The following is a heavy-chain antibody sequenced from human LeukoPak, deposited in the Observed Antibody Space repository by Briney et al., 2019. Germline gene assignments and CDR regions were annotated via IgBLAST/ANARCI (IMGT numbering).Heavy chain of an antibody. CDR1: GLTFSSYS. D-gene: IGHD3-3*01. V-gene: IGHV3-21*01. CDR3: ARVGFYDFWSGINFFDY. Sequence: GGSLTLSWAASGLTFSSYSVKWVRQAPGKGLEWVSSITSSSSTYYSDSVKGRFTISRDNAKNSLYLQMNSLRVEDTAVYYCARVGFYDFWSGINFFDYWGQGTLVTVSS. CDR2: ITSSSST. J-gene: IGHJ4*02.